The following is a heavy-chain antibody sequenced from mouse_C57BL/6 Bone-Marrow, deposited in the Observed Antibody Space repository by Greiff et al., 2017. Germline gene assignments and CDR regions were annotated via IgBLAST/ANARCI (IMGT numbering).Heavy chain of an antibody. D-gene: IGHD4-1*01. Sequence: EVKLMESGPGLVKPSQSLSLTCSVTGYSITSGYYWNWLRQFPGNKLEWMGYISYDGSNNYNPSLKNRISITRDTSKNQFFLKLNSVTTEDTATYYCAKKLGPWYFDVWGTGTTVTVSS. CDR2: ISYDGSN. J-gene: IGHJ1*03. CDR3: AKKLGPWYFDV. CDR1: GYSITSGYY. V-gene: IGHV3-6*01.